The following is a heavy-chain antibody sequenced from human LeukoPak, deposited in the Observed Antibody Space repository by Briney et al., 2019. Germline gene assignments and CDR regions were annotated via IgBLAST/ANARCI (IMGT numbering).Heavy chain of an antibody. CDR2: INPNSGGT. Sequence: ASVKVSCKASGYTFTGYYIHWVRQAPGQGLEWMGWINPNSGGTSYPQKSQGGVTMTRDTSISTAYMELSRLTSDDTAVYFCARVLTLTVVIMDFWGQGTLVTVSS. CDR3: ARVLTLTVVIMDF. D-gene: IGHD3-22*01. J-gene: IGHJ4*02. CDR1: GYTFTGYY. V-gene: IGHV1-2*02.